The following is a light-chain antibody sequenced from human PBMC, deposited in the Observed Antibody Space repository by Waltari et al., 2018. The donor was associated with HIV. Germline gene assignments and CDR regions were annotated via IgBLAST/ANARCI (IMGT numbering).Light chain of an antibody. CDR3: SSYTASSTLDVV. J-gene: IGLJ2*01. Sequence: QSALTQAASVSGSPGQSITISCTGSSSDIAAYHYVSWYQQHPDKVPKLVIYEVSNRPSGISNRFSGSKSGNTASLTISGLQADDEASYYCSSYTASSTLDVVFGGGTRLTVL. CDR2: EVS. CDR1: SSDIAAYHY. V-gene: IGLV2-14*03.